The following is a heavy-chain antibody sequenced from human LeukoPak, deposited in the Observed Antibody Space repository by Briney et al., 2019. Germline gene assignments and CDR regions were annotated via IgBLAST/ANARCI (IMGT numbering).Heavy chain of an antibody. Sequence: EASVKVSCKASGYTFISYDINWVRQATGQGLEWMGWMNPNSGNTGYAQKFQGRVTMTRNTSINTAYMELSSLTSEDTAVYYCARRMNYDSRVFQHWGQGTLVTVSS. CDR2: MNPNSGNT. CDR1: GYTFISYD. V-gene: IGHV1-8*01. J-gene: IGHJ1*01. D-gene: IGHD3-22*01. CDR3: ARRMNYDSRVFQH.